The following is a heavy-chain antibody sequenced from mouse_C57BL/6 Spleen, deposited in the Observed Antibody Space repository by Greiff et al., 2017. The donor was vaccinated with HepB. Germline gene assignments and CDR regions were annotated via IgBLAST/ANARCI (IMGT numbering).Heavy chain of an antibody. Sequence: EVKLMESGPGLVKPSQSLSLTCSVTGYSITSGYYWNWIRQFPGNKLEWMGYISYDGSNNYNPSLKNRISITRDPSKNQFFLKLNSVTTEDTATYYCAREELTVAWFAYWGQGTLGTVSA. CDR2: ISYDGSN. CDR3: AREELTVAWFAY. D-gene: IGHD4-1*01. J-gene: IGHJ3*01. CDR1: GYSITSGYY. V-gene: IGHV3-6*01.